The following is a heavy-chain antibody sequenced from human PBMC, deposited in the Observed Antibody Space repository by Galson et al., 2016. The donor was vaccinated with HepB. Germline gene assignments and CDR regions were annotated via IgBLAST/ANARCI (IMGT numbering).Heavy chain of an antibody. CDR1: GYTFTTSG. CDR2: ISPYSGDT. V-gene: IGHV1-18*01. CDR3: ARAVQYRFDS. J-gene: IGHJ4*02. D-gene: IGHD2-2*02. Sequence: SVRVSCTASGYTFTTSGISWVRQAPGQGLEWVGGISPYSGDTKYAQTFQGGLTLTTDTSTTTDYMKLRSLRFDDTALYYCARAVQYRFDSWGQGTLVTVSS.